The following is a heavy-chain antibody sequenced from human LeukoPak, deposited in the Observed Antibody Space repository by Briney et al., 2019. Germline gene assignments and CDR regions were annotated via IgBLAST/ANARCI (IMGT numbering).Heavy chain of an antibody. D-gene: IGHD6-19*01. V-gene: IGHV1-46*01. Sequence: ASVKVSCKAFGYTFTSNYMHWVRQAPGQGPEWMGVISPSGGSTTYAQKFQGRVTLTRDMSTSTDYLELSSLRSEDTAVYYCARAGIAVAGTTDYWGQGTLVTVSS. J-gene: IGHJ4*02. CDR1: GYTFTSNY. CDR2: ISPSGGST. CDR3: ARAGIAVAGTTDY.